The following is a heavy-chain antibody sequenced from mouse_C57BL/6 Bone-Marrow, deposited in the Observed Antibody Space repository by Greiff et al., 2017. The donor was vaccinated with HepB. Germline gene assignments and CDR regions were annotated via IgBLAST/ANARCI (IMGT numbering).Heavy chain of an antibody. CDR2: IYWDDDK. J-gene: IGHJ1*03. V-gene: IGHV8-12*01. CDR1: GFSLSTSGMG. Sequence: QVTLQECGPGILQSSQTLSLTCSFSGFSLSTSGMGVSWIRQPSGKGLEWLAHIYWDDDKRYNPSLKNRRTISKDTSRNQVFLKITSVDTADTATYYCARRGPDYYGSSFSYWYFDVWGTGTTVTVSS. D-gene: IGHD1-1*01. CDR3: ARRGPDYYGSSFSYWYFDV.